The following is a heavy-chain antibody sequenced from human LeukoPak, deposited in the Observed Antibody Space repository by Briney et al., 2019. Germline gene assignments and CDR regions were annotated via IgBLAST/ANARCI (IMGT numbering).Heavy chain of an antibody. Sequence: PSETLSLTCAVSGGSISSNNWWGWVRQPPGKGLEWIGEIYHSGSPNYNPSLKSRVTISVDKSRNHFSLNLSSVTAADTAVYYCARVNINNWHSCDYWGQGTLVTVSS. CDR1: GGSISSNNW. J-gene: IGHJ4*02. CDR3: ARVNINNWHSCDY. D-gene: IGHD1-1*01. V-gene: IGHV4-4*02. CDR2: IYHSGSP.